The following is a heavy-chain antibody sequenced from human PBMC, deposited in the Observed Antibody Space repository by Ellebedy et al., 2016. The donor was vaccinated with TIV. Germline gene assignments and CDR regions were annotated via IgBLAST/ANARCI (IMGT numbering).Heavy chain of an antibody. CDR2: ISGSGGST. Sequence: GESLKISCAASGFTLSSYAMSWVRQAPGKGLEWVSAISGSGGSTYYADSVKGRFTISRDNSKNTLYLQMNSLRAEDTAVYYCAKSQNYFDYWGQGTLVTVSS. J-gene: IGHJ4*02. V-gene: IGHV3-23*01. CDR1: GFTLSSYA. CDR3: AKSQNYFDY.